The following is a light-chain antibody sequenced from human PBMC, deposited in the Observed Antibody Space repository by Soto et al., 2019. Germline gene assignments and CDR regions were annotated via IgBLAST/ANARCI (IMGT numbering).Light chain of an antibody. V-gene: IGKV1-5*03. Sequence: DIQMTQSPSTLSASVGDRVTITCRASQSISTYLAWYQQKPGKAPHLLLYKASSLESGVPSRFSGTGSGTEFTLAISSLQPDDFATYYCQQYSAYSALTFGAGTKVEI. CDR3: QQYSAYSALT. CDR1: QSISTY. J-gene: IGKJ4*01. CDR2: KAS.